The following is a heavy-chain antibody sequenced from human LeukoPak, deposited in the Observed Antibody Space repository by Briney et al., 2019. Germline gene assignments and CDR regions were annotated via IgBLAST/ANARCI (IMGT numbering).Heavy chain of an antibody. V-gene: IGHV3-23*01. CDR1: GFTFSSYA. Sequence: PGGSLRLSCAASGFTFSSYAMSWVRQAPGRGLEWVSGISGNSIGTYYADSVKGRFTISRDTSKKTVYLQMNSLRAEDTALYYCAKGYSSGWYPWFDPRGQGILVTVSS. CDR3: AKGYSSGWYPWFDP. D-gene: IGHD6-19*01. CDR2: ISGNSIGT. J-gene: IGHJ5*02.